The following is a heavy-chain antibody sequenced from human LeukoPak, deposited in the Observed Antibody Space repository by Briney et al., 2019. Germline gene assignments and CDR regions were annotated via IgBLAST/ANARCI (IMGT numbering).Heavy chain of an antibody. J-gene: IGHJ4*02. CDR1: GFTFSSYE. D-gene: IGHD2-15*01. CDR2: ISSSGSTI. Sequence: GGSLRISCAASGFTFSSYEMNWVRQAAGKGLEWVSYISSSGSTIYYADSVKGRFTISRDNAKNSLYLQMNSLRAEDTAVYYCARDLVKYCSGGSCPKDYWGQGTLVTVSS. CDR3: ARDLVKYCSGGSCPKDY. V-gene: IGHV3-48*03.